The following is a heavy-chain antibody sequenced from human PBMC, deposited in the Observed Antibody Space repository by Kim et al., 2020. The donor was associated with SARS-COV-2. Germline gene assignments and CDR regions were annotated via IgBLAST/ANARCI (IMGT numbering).Heavy chain of an antibody. CDR3: AKGRGWELHPPYFDY. D-gene: IGHD1-26*01. V-gene: IGHV3-30*02. Sequence: DSVKGRFTISRDNSKNTLYLQMNSLRAEDTAVYYCAKGRGWELHPPYFDYWGQGTLVTVSS. J-gene: IGHJ4*02.